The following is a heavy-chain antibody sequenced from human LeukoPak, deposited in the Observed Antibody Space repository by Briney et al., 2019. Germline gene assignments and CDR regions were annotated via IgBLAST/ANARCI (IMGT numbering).Heavy chain of an antibody. V-gene: IGHV6-1*01. CDR2: TYYRSTWYN. Sequence: SQTLSLTCAISGDSVSSNSVRNWIRQSPSRGPEWLGRTYYRSTWYNDYAVSVRGRITVNPDTSKNQFSLHLNSVTPEDTAVYYCARRLTQYDCFDPWGQGILVTVSS. D-gene: IGHD2-2*01. J-gene: IGHJ5*02. CDR1: GDSVSSNSV. CDR3: ARRLTQYDCFDP.